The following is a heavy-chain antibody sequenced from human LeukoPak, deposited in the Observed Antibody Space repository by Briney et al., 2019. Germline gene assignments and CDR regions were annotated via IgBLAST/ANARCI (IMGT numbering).Heavy chain of an antibody. CDR3: ARGPTRNYFDY. CDR1: GGTISRYY. Sequence: SEALSLTCTVSGGTISRYYWSWIRQPPGKGLEWIGYIYYSGSTNYNPCLKSRVTISVDTSKNQFSLKLSSVTAADTAVYYCARGPTRNYFDYWGQGTLVTVSS. CDR2: IYYSGST. V-gene: IGHV4-59*01. J-gene: IGHJ4*02.